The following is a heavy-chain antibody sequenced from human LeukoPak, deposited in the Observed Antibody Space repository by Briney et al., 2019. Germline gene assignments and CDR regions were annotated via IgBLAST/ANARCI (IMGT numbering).Heavy chain of an antibody. D-gene: IGHD3-10*01. CDR3: ATAVYGSGSYCLDV. CDR1: GYTLTELS. CDR2: FDPEDGET. V-gene: IGHV1-24*01. J-gene: IGHJ6*04. Sequence: GASVKVSCKVSGYTLTELSMHWVRRAPGRGLEWMGGFDPEDGETIYAQKFQGRVTMTEDTSTDTAYMELSSLRSEDTAVYYCATAVYGSGSYCLDVWGKGTTVTISS.